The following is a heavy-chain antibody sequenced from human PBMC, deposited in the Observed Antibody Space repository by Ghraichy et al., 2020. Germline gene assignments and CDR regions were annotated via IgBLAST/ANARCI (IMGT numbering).Heavy chain of an antibody. Sequence: ASVKVSCKASGYTFTSYDINWVRQATGQGLEWMGWMNPNSGNTGYAQKFQGRVTMTRNTSISTAYMELSSLRSEDTAVYYCARDLPSDFWPYYYYYYGMDVWGQGTTVTVSS. D-gene: IGHD3-3*01. CDR1: GYTFTSYD. V-gene: IGHV1-8*01. J-gene: IGHJ6*02. CDR2: MNPNSGNT. CDR3: ARDLPSDFWPYYYYYYGMDV.